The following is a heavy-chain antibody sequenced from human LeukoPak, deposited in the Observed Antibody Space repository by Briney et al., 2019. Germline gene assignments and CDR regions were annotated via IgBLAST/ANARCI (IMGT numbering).Heavy chain of an antibody. CDR1: GFTFTTYW. D-gene: IGHD1-26*01. V-gene: IGHV3-7*01. Sequence: QSGGSLRLSCAASGFTFTTYWMTWVRQAPGKGLEWVANINQDGSEKYFVDSVKGRFTISRDNAKNSLYLQMNSLRAEDTAVYYCARDLVGATYFDYWGQGTLVTVSS. J-gene: IGHJ4*02. CDR3: ARDLVGATYFDY. CDR2: INQDGSEK.